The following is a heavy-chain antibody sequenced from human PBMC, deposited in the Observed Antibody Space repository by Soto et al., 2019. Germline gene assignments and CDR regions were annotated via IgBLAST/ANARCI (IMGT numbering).Heavy chain of an antibody. J-gene: IGHJ4*02. V-gene: IGHV4-39*01. CDR3: VGGFPWVGFDY. D-gene: IGHD2-15*01. CDR1: GDSIITGGYY. Sequence: QLQLQESGPGLVKPSETLSLTCTVSGDSIITGGYYWGWIRQPPGKGLEWIGNIQYSGTASYSPCIKXRXTXSXXTSNNQFSLNLTSVTAADTAVYICVGGFPWVGFDYWGQGTLVTVSS. CDR2: IQYSGTA.